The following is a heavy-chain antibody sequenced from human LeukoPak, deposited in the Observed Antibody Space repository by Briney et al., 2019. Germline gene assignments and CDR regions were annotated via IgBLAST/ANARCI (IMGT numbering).Heavy chain of an antibody. V-gene: IGHV1-18*01. J-gene: IGHJ5*02. Sequence: ASVKVSCKASGYSFNGYGISWVRQAPGQGLEWMGWINTYKGNTNYAQKFQGRVSMTTDRSTSTAYLELRSLRSDDTAVYYCARDRKVGTTATYTPFDPWGQGTLVTVSS. CDR2: INTYKGNT. D-gene: IGHD1-26*01. CDR1: GYSFNGYG. CDR3: ARDRKVGTTATYTPFDP.